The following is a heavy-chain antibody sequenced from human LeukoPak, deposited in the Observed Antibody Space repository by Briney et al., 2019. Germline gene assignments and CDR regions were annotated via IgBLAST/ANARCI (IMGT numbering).Heavy chain of an antibody. J-gene: IGHJ4*02. Sequence: GGSLRLSCAASGFTFSSYSMNWVRQAPGKGLEWVSSISSSSNYIYYADSVKGRFTISRDNAKNSLYLQMNSLRAEDTAVYYCASGITGTTAYWGQGTLVTVSS. CDR3: ASGITGTTAY. D-gene: IGHD1-7*01. CDR1: GFTFSSYS. CDR2: ISSSSNYI. V-gene: IGHV3-21*01.